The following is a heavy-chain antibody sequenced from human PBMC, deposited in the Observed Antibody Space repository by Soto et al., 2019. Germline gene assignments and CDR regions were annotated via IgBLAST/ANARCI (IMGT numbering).Heavy chain of an antibody. CDR3: ARELDGSGSYSSDY. CDR1: GYMFVTYG. J-gene: IGHJ4*02. Sequence: ASVKVSCKASGYMFVTYGINWVRQAPGQGLEWMGWISAYNGNTKYAQNLQGRVTMTTDASTSTAYMEMRSLRSDDTAVYYCARELDGSGSYSSDYWGPGTLVTVYS. CDR2: ISAYNGNT. D-gene: IGHD3-10*01. V-gene: IGHV1-18*01.